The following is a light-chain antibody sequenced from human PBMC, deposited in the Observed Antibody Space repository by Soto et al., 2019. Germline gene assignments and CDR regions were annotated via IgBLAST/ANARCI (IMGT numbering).Light chain of an antibody. CDR1: SSDVGGYNY. V-gene: IGLV2-14*01. CDR2: EVS. CDR3: LSYGKV. Sequence: QSALTQPASVSGSPGQSITISCSGTSSDVGGYNYVSWYQQHPGKAPKLMIYEVSNRPSGVSNRFSGSKSGNTASLTISALQTEDEAEYFCLSYGKVFGTGTKVTVL. J-gene: IGLJ1*01.